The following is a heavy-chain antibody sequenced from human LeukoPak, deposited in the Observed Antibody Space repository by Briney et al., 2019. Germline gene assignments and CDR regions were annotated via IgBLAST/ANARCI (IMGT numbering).Heavy chain of an antibody. V-gene: IGHV4-30-4*01. J-gene: IGHJ4*02. Sequence: RSPQTLSLTCTVSGGSINSGDYYWSWIRQPPGKGLEWIGYIYYSGSTYYNPSLKSRVSISVHTSKNQFSLRLSSVTAADTAVYYCARDRYFIGFDYWGQGTLVTVSS. D-gene: IGHD3-9*01. CDR3: ARDRYFIGFDY. CDR1: GGSINSGDYY. CDR2: IYYSGST.